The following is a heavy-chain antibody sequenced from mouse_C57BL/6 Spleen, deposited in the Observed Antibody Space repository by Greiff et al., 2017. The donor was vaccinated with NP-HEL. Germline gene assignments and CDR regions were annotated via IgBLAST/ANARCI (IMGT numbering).Heavy chain of an antibody. D-gene: IGHD1-1*01. CDR1: GFTFSDYY. CDR3: ARSLYYYGSSYDAMDY. V-gene: IGHV5-16*01. Sequence: EVQVVESEGGLVQPGSSMKLSCTASGFTFSDYYMAWVRQVPEKGLEWVANINYDGSSTYYLDSLKSRFIISRDNAKNILYLQMSSMKSEDTATYYCARSLYYYGSSYDAMDYWGQGTSVTVSS. CDR2: INYDGSST. J-gene: IGHJ4*01.